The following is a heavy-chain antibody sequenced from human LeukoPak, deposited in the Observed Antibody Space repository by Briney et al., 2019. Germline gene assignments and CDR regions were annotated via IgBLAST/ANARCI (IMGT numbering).Heavy chain of an antibody. CDR1: GFTFSSCS. D-gene: IGHD3-22*01. V-gene: IGHV3-21*01. CDR2: ISSSSSYI. J-gene: IGHJ4*02. Sequence: PGGSLRLSCAASGFTFSSCSMNWVRQAPGKGLELVSSISSSSSYIYYADSVKGRFTISRDNAKNSLYLQMNSLRAEDTVVYYCATDSTARNIGFHYYDSSGSFDYWGQGTLVTVSS. CDR3: ATDSTARNIGFHYYDSSGSFDY.